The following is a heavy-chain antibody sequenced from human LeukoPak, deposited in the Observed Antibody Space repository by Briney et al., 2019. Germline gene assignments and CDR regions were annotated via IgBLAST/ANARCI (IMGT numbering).Heavy chain of an antibody. CDR3: TRETGSYHGNDY. V-gene: IGHV1-2*06. Sequence: ASVKVSCTASGYTFTGYYMHWVRQPPGQGLEWMGRINPNNGATNYAQKLQGRVIITGDTSISTAYMELSTLRSDDTAVYYCTRETGSYHGNDYWGQGTLVTVSS. J-gene: IGHJ4*02. CDR2: INPNNGAT. D-gene: IGHD1-26*01. CDR1: GYTFTGYY.